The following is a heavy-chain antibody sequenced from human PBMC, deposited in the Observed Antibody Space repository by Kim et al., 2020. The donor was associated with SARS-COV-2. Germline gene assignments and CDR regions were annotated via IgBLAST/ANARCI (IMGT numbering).Heavy chain of an antibody. D-gene: IGHD3-10*01. Sequence: GGSLRLSCAASGFTFSSYAMHWVRQAPGKGLEWVAVISYDGSNKYYADSVKGRFTISRDNSKNTLYLQMNSLRAEDTAVYYCARDSGYYGSPRDYYYGM. J-gene: IGHJ6*01. V-gene: IGHV3-30-3*01. CDR3: ARDSGYYGSPRDYYYGM. CDR2: ISYDGSNK. CDR1: GFTFSSYA.